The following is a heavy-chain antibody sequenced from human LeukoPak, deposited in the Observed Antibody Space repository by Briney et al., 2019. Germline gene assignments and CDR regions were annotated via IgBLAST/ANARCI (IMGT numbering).Heavy chain of an antibody. Sequence: GGSLRLSCVASGFSFNNFGMSWVRQAPGKGLEWVSVIYSGGSTYYADSVKGRFTISRDNSKNTLYLQMNSLRAEDTAVYYCSYGHDYWGQGTLVTVSS. J-gene: IGHJ4*02. CDR2: IYSGGST. CDR3: SYGHDY. D-gene: IGHD5-18*01. V-gene: IGHV3-53*01. CDR1: GFSFNNFG.